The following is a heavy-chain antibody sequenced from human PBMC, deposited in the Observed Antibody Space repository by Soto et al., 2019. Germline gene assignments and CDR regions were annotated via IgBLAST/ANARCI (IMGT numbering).Heavy chain of an antibody. Sequence: ASVKVSCKASGYTFTGYYMHWVRQAPGQGLEWMGWINPNSGGTNYAQKFQGWVTMTRDTSISTAYMELSRLRSDDTAVYYCARGRYCSGGSCYAPTPDYGMDVWGQGTTVTVS. V-gene: IGHV1-2*04. CDR3: ARGRYCSGGSCYAPTPDYGMDV. D-gene: IGHD2-15*01. J-gene: IGHJ6*02. CDR2: INPNSGGT. CDR1: GYTFTGYY.